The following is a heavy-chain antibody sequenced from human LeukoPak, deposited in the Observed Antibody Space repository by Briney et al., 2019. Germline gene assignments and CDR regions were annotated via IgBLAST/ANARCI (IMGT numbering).Heavy chain of an antibody. J-gene: IGHJ4*02. Sequence: PSETLSLTCAVYGGSFSGYYWSWIRQPPGKGLEWIGEINHSGSTNYNPSLKSRVTISLDTYKNQFSLKLRSVNAADAAVYYCARDGYCSGGSCSFDYWGQGTLVTVSS. CDR1: GGSFSGYY. CDR3: ARDGYCSGGSCSFDY. CDR2: INHSGST. D-gene: IGHD2-15*01. V-gene: IGHV4-34*01.